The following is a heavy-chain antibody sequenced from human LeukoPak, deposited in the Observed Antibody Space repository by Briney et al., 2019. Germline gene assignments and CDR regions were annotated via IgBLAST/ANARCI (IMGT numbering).Heavy chain of an antibody. V-gene: IGHV1-2*02. D-gene: IGHD6-13*01. Sequence: ASVCSSGLSSGYTFTGYYMHWVRQAPGQGLEWMGWINPNSGGTNYAQKFQGGVTMTRDTSISTAYMELSRLRSDDTAVYYCATGYSPLYYFDYWGQGTLVTVSS. J-gene: IGHJ4*02. CDR2: INPNSGGT. CDR3: ATGYSPLYYFDY. CDR1: GYTFTGYY.